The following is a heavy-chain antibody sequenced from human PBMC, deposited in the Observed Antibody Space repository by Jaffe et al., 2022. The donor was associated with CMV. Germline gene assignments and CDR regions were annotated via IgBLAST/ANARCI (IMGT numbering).Heavy chain of an antibody. CDR2: IWYDGSNK. V-gene: IGHV3-33*01. D-gene: IGHD3-22*01. CDR3: ARDWFESSGFDY. J-gene: IGHJ4*02. Sequence: QVQLVESGGGVVQPGRSLRLSCAASGFTFSSYGMHWVRQAPGKGLEWVAVIWYDGSNKYYADSVKGRFTISRDNSKNTLYLQMNSLRAEDTAVYYCARDWFESSGFDYWGQGTLVTVSS. CDR1: GFTFSSYG.